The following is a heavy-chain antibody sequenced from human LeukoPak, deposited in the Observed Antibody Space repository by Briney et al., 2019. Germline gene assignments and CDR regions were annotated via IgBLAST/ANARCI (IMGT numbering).Heavy chain of an antibody. Sequence: GGSLRLSCAASGFTFSSYSMNWVRQAPGKGLGWVSSISSSSSYIYYADSVKGRFTISRDNAKNSLYLQMNSLRAEDTAVYYCAREETSYSSGWYQIDYWGQGTLVTVSS. V-gene: IGHV3-21*01. D-gene: IGHD6-19*01. CDR3: AREETSYSSGWYQIDY. CDR1: GFTFSSYS. J-gene: IGHJ4*02. CDR2: ISSSSSYI.